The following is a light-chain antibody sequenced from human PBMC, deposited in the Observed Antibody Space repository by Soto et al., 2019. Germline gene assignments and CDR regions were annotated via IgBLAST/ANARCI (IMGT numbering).Light chain of an antibody. CDR1: QSVSSN. V-gene: IGKV3-15*01. Sequence: EIVMTQSPATLSVSPGERATLSCRASQSVSSNLAWYQQKPGQSLRLLIYGPSTSATGIPARFSGSGSGTEFTRTISSLQSEDFAVYYWEQYNNWGWTFGQGTKVEIK. J-gene: IGKJ1*01. CDR3: EQYNNWGWT. CDR2: GPS.